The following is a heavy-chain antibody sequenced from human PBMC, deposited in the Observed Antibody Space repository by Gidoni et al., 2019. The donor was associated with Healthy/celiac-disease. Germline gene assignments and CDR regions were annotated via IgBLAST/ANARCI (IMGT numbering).Heavy chain of an antibody. CDR1: GFTFSSYA. CDR3: AKGAEDPYYYYYGMDV. CDR2: ISGSGGST. D-gene: IGHD6-25*01. Sequence: EVQLLESGGGLVQPGGSLRLSCAASGFTFSSYAMSWVRPAPGKGLEGVSAISGSGGSTYYADSVKGRFTISRDNSKNTLYLQMNSLRAEDTAVYYCAKGAEDPYYYYYGMDVWGQGTTVTVSS. J-gene: IGHJ6*02. V-gene: IGHV3-23*01.